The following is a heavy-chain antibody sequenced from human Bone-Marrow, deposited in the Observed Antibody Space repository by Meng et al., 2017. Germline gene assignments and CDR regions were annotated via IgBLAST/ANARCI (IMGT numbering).Heavy chain of an antibody. V-gene: IGHV3-21*01. CDR1: GFTFSSYS. CDR3: ARSYPYI. J-gene: IGHJ3*02. CDR2: ISSSSSYI. D-gene: IGHD3-16*01. Sequence: GESLKISCAASGFTFSSYSMNWVRQAPGKGLEWVSSISSSSSYIYYADSVKGRFTTSRDNSKNSLYLQMNSLRAEDTAVYYCARSYPYIWGQGTMVTVSS.